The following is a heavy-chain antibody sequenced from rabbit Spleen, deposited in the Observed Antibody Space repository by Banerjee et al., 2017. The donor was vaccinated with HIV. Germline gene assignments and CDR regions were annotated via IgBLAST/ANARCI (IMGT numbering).Heavy chain of an antibody. CDR2: IDGRSSGFT. V-gene: IGHV1S40*01. CDR1: GFSFSSSDY. CDR3: ARDTGSIFSIYGMHP. J-gene: IGHJ6*02. Sequence: QSLEEAGGGLVQPEGALALTCKASGFSFSSSDYICWVRQAQGKGLEWISCIDGRSSGFTYPATWAIGRFTISKTSSTTVTLLMPSLTAAVTAIYFCARDTGSIFSIYGMHPWGQPTLVTVS. D-gene: IGHD7-1*01.